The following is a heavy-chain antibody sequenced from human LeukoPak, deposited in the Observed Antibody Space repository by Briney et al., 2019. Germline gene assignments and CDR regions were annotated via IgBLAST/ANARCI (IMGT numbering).Heavy chain of an antibody. J-gene: IGHJ3*02. CDR2: IYYSGST. CDR3: SRGPTTYSYGSGAFDI. CDR1: GGSITSGAYY. V-gene: IGHV4-31*03. D-gene: IGHD5-18*01. Sequence: SETLSLTCTVSGGSITSGAYYWSWIRQHPGKGLEWIGSIYYSGSTYYNPSLKSRVTISVDTSKNQFSLKLSSVTAADTAVYYSSRGPTTYSYGSGAFDIWGQGTMVTVSS.